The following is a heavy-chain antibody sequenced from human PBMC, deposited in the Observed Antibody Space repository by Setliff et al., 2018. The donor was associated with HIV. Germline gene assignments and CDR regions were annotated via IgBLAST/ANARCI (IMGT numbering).Heavy chain of an antibody. J-gene: IGHJ4*02. V-gene: IGHV4-39*01. CDR1: GGSASNSRYY. Sequence: SETLSLTCTVSGGSASNSRYYWGWIRQPPGKGLEWVGSIYYSGSTYYSPSLKSRVTISVDTSKNQFSLTLTSVTAADTAVYYCARQQHSSDLKIWNYWGQGTLVTVSS. CDR2: IYYSGST. D-gene: IGHD6-19*01. CDR3: ARQQHSSDLKIWNY.